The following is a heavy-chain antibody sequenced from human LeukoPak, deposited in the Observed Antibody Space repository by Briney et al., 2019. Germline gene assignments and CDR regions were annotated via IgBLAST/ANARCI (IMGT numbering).Heavy chain of an antibody. D-gene: IGHD3-10*01. Sequence: GGSLRLSCAASGFTFSNAWMSWVRQAPGKGLEWVGRIKSKTDGWTTDYAAPVKGRFTISRDDSKNTLYLQMNSLKTEDTAVYYCTTGITMVRGVIHLIDYWGQGTLVTVSS. CDR1: GFTFSNAW. CDR3: TTGITMVRGVIHLIDY. V-gene: IGHV3-15*01. J-gene: IGHJ4*02. CDR2: IKSKTDGWTT.